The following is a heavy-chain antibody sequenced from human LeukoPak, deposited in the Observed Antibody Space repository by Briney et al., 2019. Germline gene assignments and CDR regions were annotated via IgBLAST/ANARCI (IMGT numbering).Heavy chain of an antibody. D-gene: IGHD3/OR15-3a*01. V-gene: IGHV3-53*01. Sequence: GGSLGLSCAASGFTVSSNYMSWVRQAPGKGLEWVSVIYSGGSTYYADSVKGRFTISRDNSRNTVYLQMNSLRAEDTAVYYCARSLDFDFCTGSNSGMDVWGQGTTVTVSS. CDR2: IYSGGST. CDR1: GFTVSSNY. J-gene: IGHJ6*02. CDR3: ARSLDFDFCTGSNSGMDV.